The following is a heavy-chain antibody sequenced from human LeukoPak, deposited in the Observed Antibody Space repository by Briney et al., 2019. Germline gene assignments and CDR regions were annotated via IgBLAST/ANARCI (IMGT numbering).Heavy chain of an antibody. CDR1: GGSISSYY. D-gene: IGHD3-10*01. CDR2: IHYSGTT. Sequence: SETLSLTCTVSGGSISSYYWSWIRQPPGKGLEWIGYIHYSGTTNYNPSLKSRVTISAETSKNQFSLKLSSVTAADTAVYYCARLYSRFGLWYFDLWGRGTLVTVSS. CDR3: ARLYSRFGLWYFDL. V-gene: IGHV4-59*08. J-gene: IGHJ2*01.